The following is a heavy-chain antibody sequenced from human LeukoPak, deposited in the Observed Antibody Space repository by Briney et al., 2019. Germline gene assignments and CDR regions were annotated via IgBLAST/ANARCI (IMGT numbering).Heavy chain of an antibody. V-gene: IGHV6-1*01. D-gene: IGHD1-26*01. Sequence: SQTLSLTCAISGDSVSSNSDAWNWIRQSPSRGLEWLGRTYFRSKWYYDYAVAVKSRISINPDTSKNQFSLQLSSVTPEDTAVYYCARDPVGGSTIFDYWGQGTLVTVSS. CDR3: ARDPVGGSTIFDY. J-gene: IGHJ4*02. CDR2: TYFRSKWYY. CDR1: GDSVSSNSDA.